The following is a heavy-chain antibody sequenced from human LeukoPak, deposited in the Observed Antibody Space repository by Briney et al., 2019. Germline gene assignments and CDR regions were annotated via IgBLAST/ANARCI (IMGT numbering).Heavy chain of an antibody. J-gene: IGHJ6*02. CDR1: GGSFSGCY. CDR3: ARGRYYGSGSYYYYYGMDV. V-gene: IGHV4-34*01. Sequence: SETLSLTCAVYGGSFSGCYWSWIRQPPGKGLEWIGEINHSGSTNYNPSLKSRVTISVDTSKNQFSLKLSSVTAADTAVYYCARGRYYGSGSYYYYYGMDVWGQGTTVTVSS. D-gene: IGHD3-10*01. CDR2: INHSGST.